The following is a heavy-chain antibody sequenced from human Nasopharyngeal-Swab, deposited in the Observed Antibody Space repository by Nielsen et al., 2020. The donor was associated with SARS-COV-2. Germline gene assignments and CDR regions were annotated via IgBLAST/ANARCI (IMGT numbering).Heavy chain of an antibody. CDR2: IYYSGST. J-gene: IGHJ3*02. D-gene: IGHD3-10*01. CDR3: ASASRGGYYYGSGSYAIDI. CDR1: GGSISSGGYY. Sequence: SETLSLTCTVPGGSISSGGYYWSWIRQHPGKGLEWIGYIYYSGSTYYNPSLKSRVTISVDTSKNQFSLKLSSVTAADTAVYYCASASRGGYYYGSGSYAIDIWGQGTMVTVSS. V-gene: IGHV4-31*03.